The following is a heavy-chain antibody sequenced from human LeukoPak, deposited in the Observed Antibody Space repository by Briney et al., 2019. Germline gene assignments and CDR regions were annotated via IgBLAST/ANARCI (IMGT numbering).Heavy chain of an antibody. Sequence: ATVKLSCTASGYTFTSYYMHWVRQAPGQGLEWMGIINPSGGSTSYAQKFQGRVTMTRDTSTSTVYMELSRLRSEDTAVYYCARDQAYYDFWIGYYSLDYWGQGTLVTVSS. CDR3: ARDQAYYDFWIGYYSLDY. J-gene: IGHJ4*02. CDR2: INPSGGST. V-gene: IGHV1-46*01. D-gene: IGHD3-3*01. CDR1: GYTFTSYY.